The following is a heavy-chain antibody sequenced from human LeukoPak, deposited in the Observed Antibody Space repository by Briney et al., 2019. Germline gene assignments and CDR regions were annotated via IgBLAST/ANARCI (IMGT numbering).Heavy chain of an antibody. CDR3: ARDEPSVGVGASFYY. D-gene: IGHD3-3*01. J-gene: IGHJ4*02. Sequence: SETLSLTCTVSGGSISSYYWSWIRQPPGKGLEWIGYIYYSGSTNYNPSLKSRVTISVDTSKNQFSLKLSSVTAADTAVYYCARDEPSVGVGASFYYWGQGTLVTVSS. CDR2: IYYSGST. V-gene: IGHV4-59*01. CDR1: GGSISSYY.